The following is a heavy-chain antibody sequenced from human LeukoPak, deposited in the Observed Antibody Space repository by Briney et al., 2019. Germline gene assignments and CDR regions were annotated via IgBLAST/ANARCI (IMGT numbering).Heavy chain of an antibody. CDR1: GFTFSSYA. CDR2: ISGSGGST. CDR3: AKSLRITIFGVVALFDY. J-gene: IGHJ4*02. Sequence: GGSLRLSCAASGFTFSSYAMSWVRQAPGKGLEWVSAISGSGGSTYYADSVKGRFTISRDNSKNTLYLQLNSLRAEDTAVYYCAKSLRITIFGVVALFDYWGQGTLVTVSS. V-gene: IGHV3-23*01. D-gene: IGHD3-3*01.